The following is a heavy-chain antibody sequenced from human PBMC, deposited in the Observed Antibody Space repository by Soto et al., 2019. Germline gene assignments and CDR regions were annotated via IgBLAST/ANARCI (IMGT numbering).Heavy chain of an antibody. Sequence: QVQLQESGPGLVKPSQTLSLTCTVSGGSISDGYYWSWIRQHPGKGLEWIGSISDSGSTSYNPSLKSRLTISVDTSKNQFSLNLRSVTAADTAVYYCARRDRSDFSYWLDTWGQGTLVTVSS. CDR1: GGSISDGYY. V-gene: IGHV4-31*03. CDR3: ARRDRSDFSYWLDT. CDR2: ISDSGST. D-gene: IGHD3-22*01. J-gene: IGHJ5*02.